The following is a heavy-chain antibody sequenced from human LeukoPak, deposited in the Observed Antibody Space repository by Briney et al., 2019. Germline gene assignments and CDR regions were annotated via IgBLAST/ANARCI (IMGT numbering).Heavy chain of an antibody. CDR1: GGSISSGGYY. D-gene: IGHD3-10*01. Sequence: SQTLSLTCTVSGGSISSGGYYWSWIRQHPGKGLEWIGYIYYSGSTYYNPSLKSRVTISVDTSKNQFSLKLSSVTAADTAVYYCARGSLNYYASGSYYMVFWGQGTLVTVSS. CDR3: ARGSLNYYASGSYYMVF. J-gene: IGHJ4*02. V-gene: IGHV4-31*03. CDR2: IYYSGST.